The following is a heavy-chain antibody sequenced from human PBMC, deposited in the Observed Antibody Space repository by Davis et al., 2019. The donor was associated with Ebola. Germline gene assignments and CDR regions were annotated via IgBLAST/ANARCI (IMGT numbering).Heavy chain of an antibody. CDR3: ARVNAVTGYSRFDS. Sequence: GESLKISCAASGFTFSTYGLHWVRQAPGKGLDWVAYIRYDGSNKYYVDSVKGRFTVSRDNARNSLYLQMNSLRVEDTAFYHCARVNAVTGYSRFDSWGQGSLVTVSS. V-gene: IGHV3-30*02. CDR2: IRYDGSNK. J-gene: IGHJ5*01. D-gene: IGHD3-9*01. CDR1: GFTFSTYG.